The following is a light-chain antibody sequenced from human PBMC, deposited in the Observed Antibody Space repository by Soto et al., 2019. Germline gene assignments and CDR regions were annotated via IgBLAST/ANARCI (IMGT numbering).Light chain of an antibody. CDR2: DVS. Sequence: QSALTQPASVSGSXXXSIXXXCTGTTXDVGGYNSVSWYQQHPGKVPKLMIYDVSNRPSGVSNRFSGSKSGNSASLTISGLQAEDEADYYCSSYTSSSTLVFGTGTKVTVL. CDR1: TXDVGGYNS. V-gene: IGLV2-14*01. J-gene: IGLJ1*01. CDR3: SSYTSSSTLV.